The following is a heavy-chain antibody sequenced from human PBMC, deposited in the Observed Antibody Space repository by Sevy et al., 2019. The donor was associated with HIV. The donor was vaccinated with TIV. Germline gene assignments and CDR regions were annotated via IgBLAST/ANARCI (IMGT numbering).Heavy chain of an antibody. D-gene: IGHD3-10*01. J-gene: IGHJ4*02. CDR3: ARGVFYFGSEDYYGKAGYDS. Sequence: GGSLRLSCATSGFSFNDYAMHWVRQAPGKGLEWVSGINWDGSEKDYAHSVEGRFTISRNNDKKSLYLQMSSLRREDTALYFCARGVFYFGSEDYYGKAGYDSWGPGTVVTVSS. V-gene: IGHV3-9*01. CDR2: INWDGSEK. CDR1: GFSFNDYA.